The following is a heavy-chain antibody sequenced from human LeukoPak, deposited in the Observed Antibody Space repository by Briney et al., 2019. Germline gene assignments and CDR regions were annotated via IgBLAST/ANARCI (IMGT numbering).Heavy chain of an antibody. J-gene: IGHJ4*02. Sequence: GGSLRLSCAASGFAFSSYGMHWVRQAPGKGLEWVAFIRYDGSNKYYADSVKGRFTLSRDNSKNTLYLQMNSLRAEDTAVYYCAKASGGYCSGGSCSIFDYWGQGTLVTVSS. V-gene: IGHV3-30*02. CDR1: GFAFSSYG. CDR2: IRYDGSNK. CDR3: AKASGGYCSGGSCSIFDY. D-gene: IGHD2-15*01.